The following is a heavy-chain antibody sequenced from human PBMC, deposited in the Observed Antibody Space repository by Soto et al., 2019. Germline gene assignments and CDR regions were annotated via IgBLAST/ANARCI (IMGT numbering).Heavy chain of an antibody. D-gene: IGHD2-15*01. CDR2: IYWDDDK. CDR3: ARRGYCSGGSCYADLDY. Sequence: QITLKESGPTLVKPTQTLTLTCTFSGFSLSTSGVGVGWIRQPPGKALEWLALIYWDDDKRYSPSLKSRLTTTTDTSKNQVVLTMTNMDPVDTATYYCARRGYCSGGSCYADLDYWGQGTLVTVSS. J-gene: IGHJ4*02. V-gene: IGHV2-5*02. CDR1: GFSLSTSGVG.